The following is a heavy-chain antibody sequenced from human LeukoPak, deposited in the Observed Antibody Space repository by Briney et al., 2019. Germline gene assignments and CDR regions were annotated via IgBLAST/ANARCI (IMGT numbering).Heavy chain of an antibody. Sequence: SQTLSLTCTVSGGSISSGGYYWSWIRQHPGKGLEWIGYIYYSGSTYYNPSLKSRVTTSVDISKNQFSLKLSSVTAADTAVYYCARGSALYDFWSGYYPFDAFDIWGQGTMVTVSS. CDR1: GGSISSGGYY. J-gene: IGHJ3*02. CDR3: ARGSALYDFWSGYYPFDAFDI. CDR2: IYYSGST. V-gene: IGHV4-31*03. D-gene: IGHD3-3*01.